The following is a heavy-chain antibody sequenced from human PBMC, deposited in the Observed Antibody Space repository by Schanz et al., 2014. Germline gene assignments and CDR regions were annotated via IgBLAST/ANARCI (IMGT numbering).Heavy chain of an antibody. D-gene: IGHD2-15*01. CDR1: GFGFSSYS. CDR3: AKTPREYCNYDNCPNWFDS. J-gene: IGHJ5*01. CDR2: MNESHSTI. Sequence: EVQLVESGGGLIQPGGSLRLSCAASGFGFSSYSMNWVRQAPGKGLEWVSAMNESHSTIYYADSVRGRFTMSRDNSKNTLYLQMNSLRAEDTAVYYCAKTPREYCNYDNCPNWFDSWGQGTLVTASS. V-gene: IGHV3-23*04.